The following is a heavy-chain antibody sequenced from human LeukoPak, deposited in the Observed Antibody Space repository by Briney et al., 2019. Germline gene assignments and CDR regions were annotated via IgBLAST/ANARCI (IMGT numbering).Heavy chain of an antibody. Sequence: GGSLRLSCAASGFTVSSSYINWVRQVPGKELEWVSVIYSGGRTYYADSVKGRFTISRDNSKNTLYLQMNSLRAEDTAVYYCAKTAASLLWFGAHWFDPWGQGTLVTVSS. J-gene: IGHJ5*02. V-gene: IGHV3-53*01. CDR3: AKTAASLLWFGAHWFDP. D-gene: IGHD3-10*01. CDR2: IYSGGRT. CDR1: GFTVSSSY.